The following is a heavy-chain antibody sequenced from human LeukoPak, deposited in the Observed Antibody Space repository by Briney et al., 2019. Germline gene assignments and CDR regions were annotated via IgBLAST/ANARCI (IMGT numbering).Heavy chain of an antibody. J-gene: IGHJ4*02. CDR1: GFTFSDYT. Sequence: GGSLRLSCAASGFTFSDYTMNWVRQAPGKGLEWVSSISSSSTYTFYADSVKGRFTISRDNAKNSLHLQMNSLTAEDTAVYYCARESLGGSSFDYWGQGTLVTVSS. D-gene: IGHD1-26*01. V-gene: IGHV3-21*01. CDR3: ARESLGGSSFDY. CDR2: ISSSSTYT.